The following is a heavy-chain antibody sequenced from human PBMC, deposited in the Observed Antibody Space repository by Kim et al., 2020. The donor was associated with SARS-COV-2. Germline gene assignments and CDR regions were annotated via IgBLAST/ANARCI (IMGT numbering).Heavy chain of an antibody. V-gene: IGHV3-23*01. J-gene: IGHJ6*02. D-gene: IGHD3-10*01. CDR2: ITGSGGDT. CDR1: GFTFSTHA. Sequence: GESLRLSCAASGFTFSTHAMTWVRQAPGKGLEWVAAITGSGGDTYYADSVKGRFTTSRDNSKNTLVLQMNSLRAEDTAVYYCARDVKEFSYGSGGMDVWGQGTTVTVSS. CDR3: ARDVKEFSYGSGGMDV.